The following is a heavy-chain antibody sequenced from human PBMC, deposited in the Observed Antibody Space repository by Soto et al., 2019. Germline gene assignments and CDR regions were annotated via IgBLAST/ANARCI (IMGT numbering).Heavy chain of an antibody. J-gene: IGHJ4*02. CDR3: ARLSTSGVREFDY. V-gene: IGHV4-59*08. CDR1: GGSVSGSY. CDR2: IYNTGVT. Sequence: PSETLSLTCTVSGGSVSGSYWSWIRQPPGKGPQWIAYIYNTGVTNYHPSLKSRVTISIDTSKNQFSLRLSSVTAADTAVYYCARLSTSGVREFDYWGQGTLVTVSS. D-gene: IGHD3-10*01.